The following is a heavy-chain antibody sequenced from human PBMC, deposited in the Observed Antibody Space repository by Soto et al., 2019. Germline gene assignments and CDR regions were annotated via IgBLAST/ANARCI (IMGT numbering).Heavy chain of an antibody. D-gene: IGHD3-22*01. J-gene: IGHJ3*02. CDR2: IYPGDSDT. Sequence: GESLNISCKGSGSSFTSDLIGWVRQMPGKGLEWMGIIYPGDSDTRYSPSFQGQVTISADKSISTAYLQWSSLKASDTAMYYCARNAYDSSGYYGNAFDIWGQGTMVTVSS. CDR1: GSSFTSDL. V-gene: IGHV5-51*01. CDR3: ARNAYDSSGYYGNAFDI.